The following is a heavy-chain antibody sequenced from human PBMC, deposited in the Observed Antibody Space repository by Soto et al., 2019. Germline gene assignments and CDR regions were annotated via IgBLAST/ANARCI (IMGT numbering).Heavy chain of an antibody. CDR3: GRLAEAATGHTDFDF. CDR1: GASIKSRNYF. V-gene: IGHV4-39*02. D-gene: IGHD2-15*01. CDR2: IHSSGGT. Sequence: QLQLQEPGPGLVKPSETLSLTCTVSGASIKSRNYFWGWIRQPPGKGLEFVGSIHSSGGTYYNPSLKSRVTVSVDLSNSHFSLSLKSLTATDTAVYYCGRLAEAATGHTDFDFWGQGTLVTVSS. J-gene: IGHJ4*02.